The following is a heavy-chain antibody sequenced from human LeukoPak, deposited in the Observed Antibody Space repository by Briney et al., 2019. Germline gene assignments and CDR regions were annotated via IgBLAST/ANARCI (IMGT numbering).Heavy chain of an antibody. CDR1: GFTFSSYA. J-gene: IGHJ4*02. Sequence: GGSLRLSCAASGFTFSSYAMSWVRQAPGKGLEWVSAISASGGSTYYADSVKGRFTISRDNSKNTLYLQMNYLRAEDTAVYYCARRSLGERGDFDYWGQGTLVTVSS. D-gene: IGHD3-16*01. CDR2: ISASGGST. CDR3: ARRSLGERGDFDY. V-gene: IGHV3-23*01.